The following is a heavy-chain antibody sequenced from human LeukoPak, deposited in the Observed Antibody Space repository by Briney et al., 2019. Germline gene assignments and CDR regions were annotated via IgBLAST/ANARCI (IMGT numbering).Heavy chain of an antibody. J-gene: IGHJ5*02. V-gene: IGHV3-23*01. D-gene: IGHD5-12*01. CDR2: ISGSGGST. Sequence: PGGSLRLSCAASGFTFSSYAMSWVRQAPGKGLEWVSAISGSGGSTYYADSVKGRFTISRDNSKNTLYLQMNSRRAEDTAVYYCAKDLERATSYSGPVAWGQGTLVTVSS. CDR3: AKDLERATSYSGPVA. CDR1: GFTFSSYA.